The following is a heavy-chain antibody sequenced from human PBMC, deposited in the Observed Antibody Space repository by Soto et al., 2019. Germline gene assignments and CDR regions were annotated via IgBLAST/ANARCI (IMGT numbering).Heavy chain of an antibody. V-gene: IGHV4-59*01. J-gene: IGHJ3*02. CDR2: IYSSGST. CDR3: ARDLPPSHDSSGYSVFDI. Sequence: QVQLQESGPGLVKPSETLSLTCSVSGGSISSYYWSWIRQSPGKGLEWIGYIYSSGSTNYNPSLKSRVTISVDTSTNQFSLKLSSVPAADTAVYYCARDLPPSHDSSGYSVFDIWGQGTMVTVSS. CDR1: GGSISSYY. D-gene: IGHD3-22*01.